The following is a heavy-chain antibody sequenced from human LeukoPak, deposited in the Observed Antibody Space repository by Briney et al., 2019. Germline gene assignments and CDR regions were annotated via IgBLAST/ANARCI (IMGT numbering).Heavy chain of an antibody. D-gene: IGHD3-22*01. CDR3: ARGGYYDSGRHEDFYY. CDR2: INPNSGGT. J-gene: IGHJ4*02. V-gene: IGHV1-2*02. CDR1: GYTFTAYY. Sequence: ASVKVSCKASGYTFTAYYMHWVRQAPGQGLEWMGWINPNSGGTNYAQNFQGRVTMTRDTSISTAYMELSRLRSDDTAVYYCARGGYYDSGRHEDFYYWGQGALVTVSS.